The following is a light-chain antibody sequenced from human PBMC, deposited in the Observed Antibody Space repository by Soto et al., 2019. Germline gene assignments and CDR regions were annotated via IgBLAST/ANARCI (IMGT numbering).Light chain of an antibody. Sequence: DIQMTQSPSSLSASVGDRVTITCRASQTISSYFNCYQQKPGKAPKLLIYAASSLQSGVPSRFSGSGSGTDFTLTISSLQPEDFATYYCQQSYNTPPTFGQGTKVEIK. V-gene: IGKV1-39*01. J-gene: IGKJ1*01. CDR1: QTISSY. CDR3: QQSYNTPPT. CDR2: AAS.